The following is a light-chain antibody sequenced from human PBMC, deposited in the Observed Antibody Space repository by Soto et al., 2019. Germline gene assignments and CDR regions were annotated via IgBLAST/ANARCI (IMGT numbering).Light chain of an antibody. V-gene: IGLV4-69*01. CDR2: LNSDGSH. J-gene: IGLJ2*01. CDR3: QTWCSGIVV. CDR1: SGHSNYA. Sequence: QPVLTQSPSASASLGASVKLTCTLSSGHSNYAIAWHQQQSEKGPRYLMKLNSDGSHSKGDGIPDRFSGSRSGAERYLTLSSLQSEDEADYYCQTWCSGIVVFGGGTKLTVL.